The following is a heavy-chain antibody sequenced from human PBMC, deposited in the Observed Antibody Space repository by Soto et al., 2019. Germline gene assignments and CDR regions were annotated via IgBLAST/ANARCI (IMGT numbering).Heavy chain of an antibody. CDR1: GFTFSSYA. CDR2: ISGSGGST. V-gene: IGHV3-23*01. D-gene: IGHD3-16*02. J-gene: IGHJ4*02. CDR3: AKALEGSDYVWGSYRYSKGYYFDY. Sequence: GGSLRLSCAASGFTFSSYAMSWVRQAPGKGLEWVSAISGSGGSTYYADSVKGRFTISRDNSKNTLYLQMNSLRAEDTAVYYCAKALEGSDYVWGSYRYSKGYYFDYWGQGTLVTVSS.